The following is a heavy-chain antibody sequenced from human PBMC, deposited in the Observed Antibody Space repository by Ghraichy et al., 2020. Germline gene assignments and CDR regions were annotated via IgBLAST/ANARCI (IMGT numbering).Heavy chain of an antibody. Sequence: SCVASGFTFSDYYMSWIRQAPGKGLEWISYISSSSSYTSYADSVKGRFTISRDNAKNSLYLQMNSLGVEDTAVYYCARDIFHRYYDTSGYYCSDYWGQGTLVTVSS. D-gene: IGHD3-22*01. CDR3: ARDIFHRYYDTSGYYCSDY. CDR2: ISSSSSYT. V-gene: IGHV3-11*06. J-gene: IGHJ4*02. CDR1: GFTFSDYY.